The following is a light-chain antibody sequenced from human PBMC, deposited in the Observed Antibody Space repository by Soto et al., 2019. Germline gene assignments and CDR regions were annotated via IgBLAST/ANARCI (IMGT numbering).Light chain of an antibody. V-gene: IGLV3-21*02. Sequence: SYKRTEPRSVRVETGQTAGSTSGGNNIGSKSVHWYQQKPGQAPVLVVYDDSDRPSGIPERFSGSNSGNTATLTISRVEAGDEADYYCQVWDSSSDRLYVFGTGTKV. CDR2: DDS. J-gene: IGLJ1*01. CDR1: NIGSKS. CDR3: QVWDSSSDRLYV.